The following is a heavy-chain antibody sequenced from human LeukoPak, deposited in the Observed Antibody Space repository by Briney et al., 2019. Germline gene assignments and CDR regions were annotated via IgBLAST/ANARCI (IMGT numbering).Heavy chain of an antibody. CDR1: GFTFSSYA. Sequence: PGGSLRLSCAASGFTFSSYAMNWVRQAPGKGLEWVSGIGYTGDSTFYADSVKGRFTVSRDSSKNTLFLQMNSLRAEDTAVYYCARPDYDSGGYYDYWGQGTLVTVSS. V-gene: IGHV3-23*01. CDR3: ARPDYDSGGYYDY. J-gene: IGHJ4*02. CDR2: IGYTGDST. D-gene: IGHD3-22*01.